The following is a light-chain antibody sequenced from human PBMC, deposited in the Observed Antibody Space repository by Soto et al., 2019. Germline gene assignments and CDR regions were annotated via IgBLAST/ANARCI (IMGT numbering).Light chain of an antibody. CDR2: SAF. Sequence: EIVLTQSPGTLSLSPGERGTLSCRASQSVSSNYLAWYQQKPGQAPRLLIYSAFSRATGIPKRFSGSGSGTDFTLTISRLEPEDFAVYYCQYYGSSPWTFGQGTKVEIK. V-gene: IGKV3-20*01. J-gene: IGKJ1*01. CDR1: QSVSSNY. CDR3: QYYGSSPWT.